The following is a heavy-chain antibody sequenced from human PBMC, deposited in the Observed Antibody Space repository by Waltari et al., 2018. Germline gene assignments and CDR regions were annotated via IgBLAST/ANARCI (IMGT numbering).Heavy chain of an antibody. CDR3: ARADVYSSGWPVDY. CDR2: IRYDGSKK. J-gene: IGHJ4*02. V-gene: IGHV3-33*01. Sequence: QVQLVESGGGVVQPGRSRRLPCEGAGFTLRSYGVYGVRKAPGKGLVLVAFIRYDGSKKNYADSVKSRFTISRENSKNTLYLQMSNLTAEDTAVYYCARADVYSSGWPVDYWGQGTLVTVSS. D-gene: IGHD6-19*01. CDR1: GFTLRSYG.